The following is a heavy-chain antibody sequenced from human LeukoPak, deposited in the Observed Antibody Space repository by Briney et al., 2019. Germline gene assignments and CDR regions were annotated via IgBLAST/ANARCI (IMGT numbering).Heavy chain of an antibody. CDR1: GFTFSSYT. V-gene: IGHV3-21*01. Sequence: KPGGSLRLSCAASGFTFSSYTTNWVRQAPGKGLEWVSSISSGSDYIYYADSVKGRFTISRDNAKNSLSLQMNSLRAEDTAVYYCARASGYYPYYFDYWGQGTLVTVPS. CDR3: ARASGYYPYYFDY. D-gene: IGHD3-22*01. CDR2: ISSGSDYI. J-gene: IGHJ4*02.